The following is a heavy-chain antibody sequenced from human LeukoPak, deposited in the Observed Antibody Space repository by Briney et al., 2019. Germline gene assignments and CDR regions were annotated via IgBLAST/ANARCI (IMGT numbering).Heavy chain of an antibody. J-gene: IGHJ5*02. CDR2: IYYSGST. D-gene: IGHD3-22*01. V-gene: IGHV4-31*03. Sequence: SETLSLSCTVSGGSISSGGYYWSWIRQHPGKGLEWIGYIYYSGSTYYNPSLKSRVTISVDTSKNQFSLKLSSVTAADTAVYYCARDFDSSGYYCPWGQGTLVTVSS. CDR3: ARDFDSSGYYCP. CDR1: GGSISSGGYY.